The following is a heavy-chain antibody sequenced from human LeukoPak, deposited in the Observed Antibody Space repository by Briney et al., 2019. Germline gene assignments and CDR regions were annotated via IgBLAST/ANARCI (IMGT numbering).Heavy chain of an antibody. CDR3: ARSPSIVLMVYAIPPGFDP. CDR2: IYYSGST. J-gene: IGHJ5*02. D-gene: IGHD2-8*01. CDR1: GGSISSGDYY. Sequence: SETLSLTCTVSGGSISSGDYYWSWIRQPPGTGLEWIGYIYYSGSTYYNPSLKSRVTISVDTSKNQFSLKLSSVTAADTAVYYCARSPSIVLMVYAIPPGFDPWGQGTLVTVSS. V-gene: IGHV4-30-4*01.